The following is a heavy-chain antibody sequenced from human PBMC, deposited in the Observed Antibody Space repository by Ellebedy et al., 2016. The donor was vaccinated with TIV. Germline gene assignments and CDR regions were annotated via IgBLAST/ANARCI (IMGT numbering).Heavy chain of an antibody. Sequence: AASVKVSCKASGYTFNSSGISWVRQAPGQGLEWMGWISPYNGNTNYAQKLQGRVTMTTDTSTSTAYMELRSLSSDDTAVYYCARSTYYYGSGRPNWFDPWGQGTLVTVSS. CDR3: ARSTYYYGSGRPNWFDP. CDR1: GYTFNSSG. CDR2: ISPYNGNT. V-gene: IGHV1-18*01. D-gene: IGHD3-10*01. J-gene: IGHJ5*02.